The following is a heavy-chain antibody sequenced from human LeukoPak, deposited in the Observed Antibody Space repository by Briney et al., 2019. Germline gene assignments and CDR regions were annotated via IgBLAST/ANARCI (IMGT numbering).Heavy chain of an antibody. CDR1: GYTFTSYG. V-gene: IGHV1-18*01. CDR3: ARDPGVRGRFDP. CDR2: ISAYNGNT. Sequence: ASVRVSCKASGYTFTSYGISWVRQDPGQGLEWMGWISAYNGNTNYAQKLQGRVTMTTDTSTSTAYMELRSLRSDDTAVYYCARDPGVRGRFDPWGQGTLVTVSS. J-gene: IGHJ5*02. D-gene: IGHD3-10*01.